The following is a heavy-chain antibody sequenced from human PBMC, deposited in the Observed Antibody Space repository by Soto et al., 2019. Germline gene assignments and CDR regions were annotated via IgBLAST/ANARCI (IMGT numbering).Heavy chain of an antibody. CDR3: ARELPPDV. D-gene: IGHD2-15*01. V-gene: IGHV3-53*01. CDR1: GFTVSSKY. CDR2: IWSAGLT. J-gene: IGHJ4*02. Sequence: EAQLVESGGGLIQPGGSLRLSCAASGFTVSSKYMNWVRQAPGKGLEWVSIIWSAGLTHYADSVKGRFTISRDISKNIVYLQMNSLRVEDAALYYLARELPPDVWGQGTLVTVAS.